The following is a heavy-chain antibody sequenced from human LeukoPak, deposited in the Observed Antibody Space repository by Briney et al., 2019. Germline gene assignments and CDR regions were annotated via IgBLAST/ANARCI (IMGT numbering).Heavy chain of an antibody. CDR3: AKCQQWLVPFDY. CDR2: INSDGSST. D-gene: IGHD6-19*01. CDR1: GFTFSNYW. V-gene: IGHV3-74*01. Sequence: GGSLRLSCAASGFTFSNYWMHWVRQAPGKGLVWVSRINSDGSSTTSADSVKGRFTISRDNAKNTLYLQMNSLRAEDTAVYYCAKCQQWLVPFDYWGQGTLVTVSS. J-gene: IGHJ4*02.